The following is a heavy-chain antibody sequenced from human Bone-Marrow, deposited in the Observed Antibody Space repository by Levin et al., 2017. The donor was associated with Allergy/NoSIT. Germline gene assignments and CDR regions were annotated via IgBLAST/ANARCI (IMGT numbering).Heavy chain of an antibody. CDR1: GFTFSSYE. CDR2: ISSSGSTI. D-gene: IGHD7-27*01. Sequence: GGSLRLSCAASGFTFSSYEMNWVRQAPGKGLEWVSYISSSGSTIYYADSVKGRFTISRDNAKNSLYLQMNSLRAEDTAVYYCAREVTGEFYFDYWGQGTLVTVSS. V-gene: IGHV3-48*03. J-gene: IGHJ4*02. CDR3: AREVTGEFYFDY.